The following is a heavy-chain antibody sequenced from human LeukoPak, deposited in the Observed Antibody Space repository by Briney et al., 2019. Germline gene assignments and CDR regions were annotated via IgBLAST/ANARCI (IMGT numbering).Heavy chain of an antibody. CDR3: VKSRRVGANQRGLFDY. D-gene: IGHD1-26*01. V-gene: IGHV3-23*01. J-gene: IGHJ4*02. CDR1: GFTFSNYA. CDR2: VSGSGRNT. Sequence: PGGSLRLSCAGSGFTFSNYAMTWVRQAPGKGLGWVSSVSGSGRNTFYPDSVEGRFTISRDNSKNTVYLQMNSLRADDTAVYYSVKSRRVGANQRGLFDYWGQGTLVTVSP.